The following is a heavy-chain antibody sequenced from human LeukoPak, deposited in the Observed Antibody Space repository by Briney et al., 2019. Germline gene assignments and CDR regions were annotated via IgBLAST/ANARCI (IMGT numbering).Heavy chain of an antibody. CDR3: ARSIAVALDALDI. CDR2: KFYSGNT. Sequence: SETLSLTCTVSGGSIISRNHYCVWIRQSPGKGLEWIGSKFYSGNTHYNPSLKSRVTISVDTSKNQFSLRLISVTATGTAIYYCARSIAVALDALDIWGQGTKVTVSS. V-gene: IGHV4-39*01. D-gene: IGHD6-19*01. CDR1: GGSIISRNHY. J-gene: IGHJ3*02.